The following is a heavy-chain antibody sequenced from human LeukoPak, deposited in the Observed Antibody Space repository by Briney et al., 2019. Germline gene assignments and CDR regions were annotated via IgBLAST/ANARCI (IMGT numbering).Heavy chain of an antibody. J-gene: IGHJ4*02. CDR1: GGSISNYY. CDR3: ARHVDTATDYFDY. V-gene: IGHV4-59*08. Sequence: PSETLSLTCTFSGGSISNYYWSWVRQPPGRGLEWIGCIYYIGSTNYNPSLKSRVTISVDTSKNQFSLKLTSVTAADTAVYYCARHVDTATDYFDYWGQGTLVTVSS. D-gene: IGHD5-18*01. CDR2: IYYIGST.